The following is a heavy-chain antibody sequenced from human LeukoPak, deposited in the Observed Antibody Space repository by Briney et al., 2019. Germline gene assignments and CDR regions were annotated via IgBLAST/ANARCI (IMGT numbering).Heavy chain of an antibody. D-gene: IGHD2-15*01. Sequence: ASVKVSCKASGYTFTGYYMHWVRQAPGQGLEWMGWINPNSGGTNYAQKFQGRVTMTRNTSISTAYMELSSLRSEDTAVYYCARTLKYCSGGSCYSFFDSEQYYFDYWGQGTLVTVSS. V-gene: IGHV1-2*02. CDR2: INPNSGGT. CDR3: ARTLKYCSGGSCYSFFDSEQYYFDY. CDR1: GYTFTGYY. J-gene: IGHJ4*02.